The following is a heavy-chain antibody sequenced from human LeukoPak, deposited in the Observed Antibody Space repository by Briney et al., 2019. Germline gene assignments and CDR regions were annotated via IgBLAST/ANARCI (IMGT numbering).Heavy chain of an antibody. CDR3: ARRVVPAAMPNNWFDP. CDR2: IIPIFGTA. CDR1: GGTFSSYA. Sequence: GASVKVSCKASGGTFSSYAISWVRQAPGQGLEWMGGIIPIFGTANYAQKLQGRVTMTTDTSTSTAYMELRSLRSDDTAVYYCARRVVPAAMPNNWFDPWGQGTLVTVSS. J-gene: IGHJ5*02. D-gene: IGHD2-2*01. V-gene: IGHV1-69*05.